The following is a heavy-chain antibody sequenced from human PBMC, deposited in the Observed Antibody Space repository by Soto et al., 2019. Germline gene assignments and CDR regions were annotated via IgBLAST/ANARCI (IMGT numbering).Heavy chain of an antibody. J-gene: IGHJ5*02. CDR1: GASIKTGGYY. Sequence: PSETLSLTCAVSGASIKTGGYYWTWIRQHPTKGLEWIGYIYFSGTTWYNPSLKSRVIMSVDLSQNQFSLKLTSVTAADTAVCYCARDHYSNYALDPWGQGTLVTVSS. CDR3: ARDHYSNYALDP. CDR2: IYFSGTT. D-gene: IGHD4-4*01. V-gene: IGHV4-31*11.